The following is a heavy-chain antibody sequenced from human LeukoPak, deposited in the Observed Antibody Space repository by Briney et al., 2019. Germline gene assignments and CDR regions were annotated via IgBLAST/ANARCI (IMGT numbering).Heavy chain of an antibody. CDR2: ISSSSSTI. CDR1: GFAFSSYI. V-gene: IGHV3-48*02. Sequence: HPGGSLRLSCAASGFAFSSYIMHWVRQAPGKGLEWISYISSSSSTIYYADSVTGRFTVSRDNAKNSLYLQMNSLRDEDTAVYYCAGEGGMDVWGQGTTVTVSS. CDR3: AGEGGMDV. J-gene: IGHJ6*02.